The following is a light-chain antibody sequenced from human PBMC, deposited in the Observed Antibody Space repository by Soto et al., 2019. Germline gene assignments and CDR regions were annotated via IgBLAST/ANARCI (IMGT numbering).Light chain of an antibody. J-gene: IGKJ2*01. CDR1: QSVSSN. V-gene: IGKV3-15*01. Sequence: EIVMTQSPATLSVSPGERATLSCRASQSVSSNLAWYQQKPAQAPRLLIYGASTRATGIPARFSGSGSGTEFTLTISSLQSEEFAVYYCQQYNKWPPYTFGQGTKLEIK. CDR2: GAS. CDR3: QQYNKWPPYT.